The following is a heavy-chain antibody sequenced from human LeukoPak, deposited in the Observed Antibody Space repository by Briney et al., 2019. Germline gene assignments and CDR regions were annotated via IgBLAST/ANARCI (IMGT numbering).Heavy chain of an antibody. CDR3: ARGQWFRAF. Sequence: RSSETLSLTYAVYGGSLSGYYWTWIRQSPGRGLEWIGEVHYSGSATYNPSLKSRVTISVDTSINQFSLKMNSVTAADTAVYYCARGQWFRAFWSRGTPVTVSS. CDR2: VHYSGSA. J-gene: IGHJ4*02. D-gene: IGHD3-10*01. CDR1: GGSLSGYY. V-gene: IGHV4-34*01.